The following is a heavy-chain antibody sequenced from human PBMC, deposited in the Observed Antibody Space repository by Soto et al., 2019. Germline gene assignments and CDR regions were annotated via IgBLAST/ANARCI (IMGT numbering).Heavy chain of an antibody. CDR3: ARDPGYDFWSGYYPLMDV. CDR2: INAGNGNT. CDR1: GYTFTSYA. Sequence: ASVKVSCKASGYTFTSYAMHRGRQAAGQRLEWMGWINAGNGNTKYSQKFQGRVTITRDTSASTAYMELSSLRSEDKAVYYCARDPGYDFWSGYYPLMDVWGQGTTVTVSS. D-gene: IGHD3-3*01. J-gene: IGHJ6*02. V-gene: IGHV1-3*01.